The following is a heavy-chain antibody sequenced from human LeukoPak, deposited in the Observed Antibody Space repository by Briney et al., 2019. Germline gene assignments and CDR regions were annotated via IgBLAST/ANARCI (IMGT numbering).Heavy chain of an antibody. CDR2: IIVGSGAT. Sequence: ASVKVSCKASGFTSTNFAVQWVRQARGQRLEWIGWIIVGSGATKCAQDFQERVTITRDLSTSTLYMELRSLTSEDTAVYYCATGPWGEFPLFDYWGQGTLVTVSS. V-gene: IGHV1-58*01. CDR1: GFTSTNFA. CDR3: ATGPWGEFPLFDY. D-gene: IGHD3-16*01. J-gene: IGHJ4*02.